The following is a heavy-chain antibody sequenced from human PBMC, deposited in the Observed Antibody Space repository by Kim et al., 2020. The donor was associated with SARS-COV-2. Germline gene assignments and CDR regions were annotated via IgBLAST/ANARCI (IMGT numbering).Heavy chain of an antibody. V-gene: IGHV4-39*01. CDR1: GGSISSGSSY. CDR2: TFYSGST. J-gene: IGHJ4*02. CDR3: ASSPLCYAGDF. D-gene: IGHD2-8*01. Sequence: SETLSLTCSVSGGSISSGSSYWGWIRQPPGKGLEWIGSTFYSGSTYYNPSLKSRVTFSVDRSKNQFCLNLSSVTAADTAVYYCASSPLCYAGDFWGQGTL.